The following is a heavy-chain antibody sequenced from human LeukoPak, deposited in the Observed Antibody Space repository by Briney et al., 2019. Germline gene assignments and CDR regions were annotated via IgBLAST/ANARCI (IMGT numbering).Heavy chain of an antibody. CDR2: ISSDGSKK. Sequence: GGSLRLSCAASGFIFSTYGMDWVRQAPGEGPEWVAVISSDGSKKYYADSVQGRITISRDNSRNTLYLQMNSLRPEDTAVYYCATEVAAGGPQDHWGQGTLVTVSA. CDR3: ATEVAAGGPQDH. CDR1: GFIFSTYG. V-gene: IGHV3-30*03. J-gene: IGHJ4*02. D-gene: IGHD6-13*01.